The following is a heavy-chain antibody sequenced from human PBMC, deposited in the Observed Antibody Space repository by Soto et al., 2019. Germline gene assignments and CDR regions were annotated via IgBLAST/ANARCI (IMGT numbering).Heavy chain of an antibody. V-gene: IGHV3-9*01. CDR3: AKAGGGLMGYYYGMDV. D-gene: IGHD6-25*01. Sequence: EVQLVESGGGLVQPGRSLRLSCAPSGFSFDDHAMHWVRQAPGKGLEWVSGISWDTKTIGYADSVKGRFTISRDNAKNSLYLQMSSLRPDDTALYYCAKAGGGLMGYYYGMDVWGQGTTVTVSS. CDR2: ISWDTKTI. J-gene: IGHJ6*02. CDR1: GFSFDDHA.